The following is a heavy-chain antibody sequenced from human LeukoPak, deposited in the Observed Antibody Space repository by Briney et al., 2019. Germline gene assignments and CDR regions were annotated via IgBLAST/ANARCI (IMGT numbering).Heavy chain of an antibody. J-gene: IGHJ4*02. V-gene: IGHV1-46*01. Sequence: ASVKVSCKASGYTFTSYYMHWVRQAPGQGLEWMGIINPSGGSTSYAQKFQGRVTMTREMSTSTVYMELSSLRSEDTAVYYCARGGWGTYYYDSSGYPTNFDYWGQGTLVTVSS. CDR1: GYTFTSYY. CDR2: INPSGGST. D-gene: IGHD3-22*01. CDR3: ARGGWGTYYYDSSGYPTNFDY.